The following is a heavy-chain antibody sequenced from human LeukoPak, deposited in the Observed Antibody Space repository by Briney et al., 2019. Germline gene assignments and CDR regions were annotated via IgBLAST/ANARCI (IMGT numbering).Heavy chain of an antibody. Sequence: GSLRLSCAASGFTFSNAWMSWVRQAPGKGLEWIGEINHSGSTNYNPSLKSRVIISLDTSKNQFSLKLSSVTAADTAVYYCARTLSRWDPFDYWGQGTLVTVSS. V-gene: IGHV4-34*01. CDR3: ARTLSRWDPFDY. J-gene: IGHJ4*02. CDR1: GFTFSNAW. D-gene: IGHD1-26*01. CDR2: INHSGST.